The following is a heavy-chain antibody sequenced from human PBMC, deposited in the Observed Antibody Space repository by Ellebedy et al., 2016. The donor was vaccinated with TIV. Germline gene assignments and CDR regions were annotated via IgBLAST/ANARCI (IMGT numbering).Heavy chain of an antibody. CDR3: ARFATWTSTSLY. CDR1: GFTFSSYA. J-gene: IGHJ4*02. V-gene: IGHV3-30-3*01. CDR2: ISYDGSNK. D-gene: IGHD5-24*01. Sequence: GGSLRLXCAASGFTFSSYAMHWVRQAPGKGLEWVAVISYDGSNKYYADSVKGRFTISRDNSKNTLYLQMNSLRAEDTAVYYCARFATWTSTSLYWGQGTLVTVSS.